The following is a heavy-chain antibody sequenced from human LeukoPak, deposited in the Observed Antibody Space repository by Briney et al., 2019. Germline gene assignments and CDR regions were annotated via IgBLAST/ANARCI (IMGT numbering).Heavy chain of an antibody. D-gene: IGHD6-25*01. CDR1: GFTFSSYW. V-gene: IGHV3-74*01. Sequence: PGGSLRLSCAASGFTFSSYWMHWVRQAPGKGLVWVSRINSDGSGTTYADSVKGRLTISRDNAKNTVYLQMNSLRAEDTAVYYCAIGRGIAYYFDYWGQGTLVTVSS. J-gene: IGHJ4*02. CDR2: INSDGSGT. CDR3: AIGRGIAYYFDY.